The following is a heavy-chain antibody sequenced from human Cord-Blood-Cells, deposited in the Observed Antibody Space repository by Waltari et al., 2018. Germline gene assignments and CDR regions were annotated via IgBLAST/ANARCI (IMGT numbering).Heavy chain of an antibody. CDR2: NNPNSGGT. CDR3: ARGRYYYGSGRGAFDI. CDR1: GYTFTGYY. J-gene: IGHJ3*02. Sequence: QVQLVQSGAEVKKPGASVKVSCKASGYTFTGYYMHWVRQAPGQGLEWMGWNNPNSGGTNYAQKFQGWVTMTRDTSISTAYMELSRLRSDDTAVYYCARGRYYYGSGRGAFDIWGQGTMVTVSS. V-gene: IGHV1-2*04. D-gene: IGHD3-10*01.